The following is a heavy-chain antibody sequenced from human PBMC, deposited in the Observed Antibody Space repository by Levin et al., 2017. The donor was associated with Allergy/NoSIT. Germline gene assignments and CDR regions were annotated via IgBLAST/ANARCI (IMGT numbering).Heavy chain of an antibody. CDR3: ARAPPSLYDFWSGYQRNNFDY. CDR1: GYTFTSYG. CDR2: ISAYNGNT. D-gene: IGHD3-3*01. Sequence: GASVKVSCKASGYTFTSYGISWVRQAPGQGLEWMGWISAYNGNTNYAQKLQGRVTMTTDTSTSTAYMELRSLRSDDTAVYYCARAPPSLYDFWSGYQRNNFDYWGQGTLVTVSS. V-gene: IGHV1-18*01. J-gene: IGHJ4*02.